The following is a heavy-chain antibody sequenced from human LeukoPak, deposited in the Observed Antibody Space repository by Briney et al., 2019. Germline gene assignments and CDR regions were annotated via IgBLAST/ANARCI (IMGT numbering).Heavy chain of an antibody. CDR2: VSGSGGST. D-gene: IGHD1-26*01. Sequence: PGGSLRLSYAASGFTFSSYSMNWVRQAPGKGLEWVSVVSGSGGSTFYADSVKGRFTISRDNSKNTLYLQMNSLRAEDTAVYYCAKDKGPYSGSYFDYWGQGTLVTVSS. V-gene: IGHV3-23*01. CDR3: AKDKGPYSGSYFDY. CDR1: GFTFSSYS. J-gene: IGHJ4*02.